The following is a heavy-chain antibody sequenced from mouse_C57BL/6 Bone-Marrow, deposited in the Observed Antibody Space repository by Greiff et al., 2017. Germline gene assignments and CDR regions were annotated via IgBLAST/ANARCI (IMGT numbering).Heavy chain of an antibody. J-gene: IGHJ3*01. D-gene: IGHD1-3*01. CDR1: GFTFTSYW. CDR3: ARWAYKGFAC. V-gene: IGHV1-50*01. Sequence: QVQLQQPGAELVKPGASVKLSCKASGFTFTSYWMPWVKQSPGQGLQRIGEIDSSVCYTNYTHKVKGKATLTVDTSSSTAYMQLSSLTSEDSAVYYCARWAYKGFACWGPGTLVSVSA. CDR2: IDSSVCYT.